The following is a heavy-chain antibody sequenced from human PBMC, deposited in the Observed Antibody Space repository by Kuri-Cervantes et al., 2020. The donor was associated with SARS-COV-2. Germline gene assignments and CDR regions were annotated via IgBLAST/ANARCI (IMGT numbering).Heavy chain of an antibody. J-gene: IGHJ4*02. D-gene: IGHD3-9*01. CDR3: ARAAYDILTGYAGYFDY. Sequence: SETLSLTCTVSGGSISSYYWSWIRQPAGKGLEWIGRIYTSGSTNYNPSLKSRVTMSVDTSKNQFSLKLSSVTAADTAVYYCARAAYDILTGYAGYFDYWGQGNLVNVSS. V-gene: IGHV4-4*07. CDR1: GGSISSYY. CDR2: IYTSGST.